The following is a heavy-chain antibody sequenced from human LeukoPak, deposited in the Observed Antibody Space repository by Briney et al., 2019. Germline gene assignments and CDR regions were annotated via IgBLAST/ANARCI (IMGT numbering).Heavy chain of an antibody. CDR2: INAANGNS. V-gene: IGHV1-3*01. D-gene: IGHD1-1*01. CDR3: ARGQHATGWYVDL. CDR1: GYSFSRYA. Sequence: ASVKVSCKASGYSFSRYAMHWVRQAPGQRLEWMGWINAANGNSECTQKFHGRVTITRDTSASTDYMELSSLRFEDTAVYFCARGQHATGWYVDLWGRGTLVTVSP. J-gene: IGHJ2*01.